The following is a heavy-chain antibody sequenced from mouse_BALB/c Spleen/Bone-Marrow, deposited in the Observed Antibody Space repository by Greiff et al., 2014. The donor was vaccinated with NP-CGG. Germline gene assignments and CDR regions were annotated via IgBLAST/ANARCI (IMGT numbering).Heavy chain of an antibody. CDR3: ANYYGSSSY. J-gene: IGHJ2*01. CDR2: IHPNSGNT. V-gene: IGHV1S130*01. CDR1: GYTFTSSW. Sequence: QVQLQQSGSVLVRPGASVKLSCKASGYTFTSSWMHWAKQRPGQGLEWIGEIHPNSGNTNYNEKFKGKATLTVDTSSGTAYVDLSSLTSEDSAAYYCANYYGSSSYWGQGTTLTVSS. D-gene: IGHD1-1*01.